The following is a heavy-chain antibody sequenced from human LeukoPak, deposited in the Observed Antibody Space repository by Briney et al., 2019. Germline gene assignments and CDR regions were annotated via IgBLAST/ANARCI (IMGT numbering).Heavy chain of an antibody. CDR1: GYSFTCYY. CDR3: ARDRDELQYFDWLQFAPYYYYGMDV. V-gene: IGHV1-2*02. CDR2: INPNSGST. J-gene: IGHJ6*02. Sequence: ASVTVSCTASGYSFTCYYMHWVRQPPGQGLEWMGWINPNSGSTNYAPKFQGRVTMTRDTSISAAYMELSRLRSDDTAVYYCARDRDELQYFDWLQFAPYYYYGMDVWGQGTTVTVSS. D-gene: IGHD3-9*01.